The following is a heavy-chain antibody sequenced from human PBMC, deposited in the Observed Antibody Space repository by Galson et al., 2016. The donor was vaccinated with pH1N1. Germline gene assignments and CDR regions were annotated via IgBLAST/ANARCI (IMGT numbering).Heavy chain of an antibody. CDR1: GATFNSYG. D-gene: IGHD3-22*01. CDR2: IIAIFNTP. Sequence: SVKVSCKASGATFNSYGIHWVRQAPGQGLEWMGGIIAIFNTPNYAQDFQGRVTITADKPTTTVYLELSGLTSEDTAVYYCARARNYYGNEAFDIWGQRDNGHRLF. J-gene: IGHJ3*02. V-gene: IGHV1-69*06. CDR3: ARARNYYGNEAFDI.